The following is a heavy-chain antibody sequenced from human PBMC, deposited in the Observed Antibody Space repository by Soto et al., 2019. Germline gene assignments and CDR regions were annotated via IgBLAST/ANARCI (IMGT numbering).Heavy chain of an antibody. CDR2: ISYDGSDK. J-gene: IGHJ4*02. CDR1: RFPFTSYG. D-gene: IGHD3-10*01. Sequence: VQLVESGGGVVQPGRSLRLSCAASRFPFTSYGMNWVREGPDQGLAWVAIISYDGSDKYYADSVKGRFTISRDNSKNTLYLQMNSLRPEDTALYYCGGGQYYFDYRGQGTLVIVSS. CDR3: GGGQYYFDY. V-gene: IGHV3-30*03.